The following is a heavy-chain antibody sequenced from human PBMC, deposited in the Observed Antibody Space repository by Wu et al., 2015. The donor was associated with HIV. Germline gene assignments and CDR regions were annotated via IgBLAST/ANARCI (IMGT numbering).Heavy chain of an antibody. V-gene: IGHV1-18*01. CDR3: ARNYYDHTGVPLELDY. Sequence: QVQLLQSGAEVKKPGASVKVSCKTSGYRFSRYGITWVRQAPGQGLEWLGWITPYDDNAHYGQSLQGRVLMTTDTPTHTAYLELRGLRSDDTATYYCARNYYDHTGVPLELDYWGHGTLIIVSS. CDR1: GYRFSRYG. J-gene: IGHJ4*01. D-gene: IGHD3-22*01. CDR2: ITPYDDNA.